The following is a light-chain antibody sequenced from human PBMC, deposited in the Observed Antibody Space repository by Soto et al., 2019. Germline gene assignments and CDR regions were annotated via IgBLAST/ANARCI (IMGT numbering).Light chain of an antibody. CDR2: DAS. Sequence: EIVLTHSPGTLSLSQGERATLSCRASQSVSSYLAWYQQKSGQAPRLLIYDASNRATGIPARFSGSGSGTDFTLTISSLEPEDFAVYYCQQRSNWPPITFGQGTRLEIK. J-gene: IGKJ5*01. V-gene: IGKV3-11*01. CDR1: QSVSSY. CDR3: QQRSNWPPIT.